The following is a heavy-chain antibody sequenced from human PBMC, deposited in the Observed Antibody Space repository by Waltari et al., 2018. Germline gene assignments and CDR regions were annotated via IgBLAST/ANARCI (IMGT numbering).Heavy chain of an antibody. CDR3: ARDRITMVQGVIIRSWGIDY. CDR2: IYYSGST. D-gene: IGHD3-10*01. Sequence: QVQLQESGPGLVNPSQTLSLTCTVSGGSISSGDYYWSWIRQPPGKGLEWIGYIYYSGSTYYNPSLKSRVTISVDTSKNQFSLKLSSVTAADTAVYYCARDRITMVQGVIIRSWGIDYWGQGTLVTVSS. V-gene: IGHV4-30-4*08. CDR1: GGSISSGDYY. J-gene: IGHJ4*02.